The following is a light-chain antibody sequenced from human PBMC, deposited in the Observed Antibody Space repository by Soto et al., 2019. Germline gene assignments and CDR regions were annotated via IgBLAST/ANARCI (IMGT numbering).Light chain of an antibody. CDR3: QQYNDWPLWT. CDR2: GAS. Sequence: ELVLPQSPATLSVSPGARATLSCRASQSVSNHLAWYQQKPGQAPRLLIYGASTRATGIPARCSGSGSGTEFTLTISSLQSEDFAVYYCQQYNDWPLWTFGQGTKVDIK. CDR1: QSVSNH. V-gene: IGKV3-15*01. J-gene: IGKJ1*01.